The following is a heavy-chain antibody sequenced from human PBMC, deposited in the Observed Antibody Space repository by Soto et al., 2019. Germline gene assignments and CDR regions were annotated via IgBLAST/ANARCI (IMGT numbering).Heavy chain of an antibody. Sequence: GGSLRLSCAASGFIFTNHAMNWVRQAPGKGLEWVSVIGGRGNSAYYADSVQGRFTISRDNSKNTLSLQMSSLTADDTAIYYCVREGRGSFDFWGRGTMVTVSS. CDR3: VREGRGSFDF. J-gene: IGHJ3*01. CDR2: IGGRGNSA. V-gene: IGHV3-23*01. CDR1: GFIFTNHA. D-gene: IGHD5-12*01.